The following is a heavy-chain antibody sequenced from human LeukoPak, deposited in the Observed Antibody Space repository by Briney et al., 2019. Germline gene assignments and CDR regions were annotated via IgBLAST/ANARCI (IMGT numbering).Heavy chain of an antibody. CDR3: ARERGYSSPNPDC. CDR2: IYYSGST. V-gene: IGHV4-39*02. Sequence: SETLSLTCTVSGGSISSSSYYWGWIRQPPGKGLEWIGSIYYSGSTYYNPSLKSRVTISVDTSKNQFSLKLSSVTAADTAVYYCARERGYSSPNPDCWGQGTLVTVSS. D-gene: IGHD6-13*01. CDR1: GGSISSSSYY. J-gene: IGHJ4*02.